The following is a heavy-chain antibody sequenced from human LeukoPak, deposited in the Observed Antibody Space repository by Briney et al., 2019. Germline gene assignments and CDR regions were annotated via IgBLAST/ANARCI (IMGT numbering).Heavy chain of an antibody. CDR2: IYYSGST. CDR3: ARDNGGFGGGAFDI. D-gene: IGHD3-3*01. V-gene: IGHV4-39*07. Sequence: SETLSLTCTVSGGSISSSNYYWGWIRQPPGKGLEWIGTIYYSGSTYYNPSLKSRVTISVDTSKNQFSLKLSSVTAADTAVYYCARDNGGFGGGAFDIWGQGTMVTVSS. J-gene: IGHJ3*02. CDR1: GGSISSSNYY.